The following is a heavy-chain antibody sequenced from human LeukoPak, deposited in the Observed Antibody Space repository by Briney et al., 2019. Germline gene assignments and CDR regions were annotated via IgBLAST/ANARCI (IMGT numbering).Heavy chain of an antibody. J-gene: IGHJ4*02. D-gene: IGHD4-17*01. CDR2: IKQDGSEK. CDR3: AKDAPTVTSSNY. CDR1: GFTFSTYW. V-gene: IGHV3-7*03. Sequence: GGSLRLSCAASGFTFSTYWMTWVRQTPGKGLEWVANIKQDGSEKYYADSVKGRFTISRDNSKNTPYLQMNSLRAEDTAVYYCAKDAPTVTSSNYWGQGTLVTVSS.